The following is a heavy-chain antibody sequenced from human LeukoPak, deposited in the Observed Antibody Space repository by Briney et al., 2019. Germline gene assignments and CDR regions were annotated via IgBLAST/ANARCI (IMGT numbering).Heavy chain of an antibody. J-gene: IGHJ4*02. Sequence: GASVKVFCKASGYTFTGYYMHWVRQAPGQGLEWMGWINPNSGATNYVQKFQGRVTMTRDTSISTAYMALSRLRSDDTAVYYCARVRGAAAKENYFDYWGQGTLVTVSS. CDR2: INPNSGAT. D-gene: IGHD2-2*01. CDR1: GYTFTGYY. V-gene: IGHV1-2*02. CDR3: ARVRGAAAKENYFDY.